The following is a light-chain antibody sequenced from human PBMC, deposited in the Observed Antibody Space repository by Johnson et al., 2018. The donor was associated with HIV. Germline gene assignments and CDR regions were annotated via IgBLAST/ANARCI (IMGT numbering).Light chain of an antibody. CDR3: GTWDSSLRAGV. CDR2: EDD. J-gene: IGLJ1*01. Sequence: QSVLTQPPSVSAAPGQKVTISCSGSSSNIGKNHVSWYQQFPGTAPKLLVYEDDKRPSDIPDRFSGSKSGTSATLGITGLQTGDEADYYCGTWDSSLRAGVFGTGTKVTVL. V-gene: IGLV1-51*02. CDR1: SSNIGKNH.